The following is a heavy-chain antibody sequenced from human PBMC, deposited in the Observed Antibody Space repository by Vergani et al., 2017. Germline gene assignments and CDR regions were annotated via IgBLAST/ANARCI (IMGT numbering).Heavy chain of an antibody. CDR3: ARHTTYADS. CDR2: IYPADSDT. Sequence: EVELVQSGPEMRKPGESRKISCKGSEYSFGNYWIGWVRHMPGTGLEWMGIIYPADSDTSYSPSFQGQVTISADKSISTAFLQWDSLKASDTALDYCARHTTYADSWCQGTLVTVSS. J-gene: IGHJ4*02. D-gene: IGHD2/OR15-2a*01. CDR1: EYSFGNYW. V-gene: IGHV5-51*01.